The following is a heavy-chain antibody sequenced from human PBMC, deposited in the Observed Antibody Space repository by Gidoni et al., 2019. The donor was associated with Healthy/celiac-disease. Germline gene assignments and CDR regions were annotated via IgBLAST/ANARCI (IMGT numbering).Heavy chain of an antibody. J-gene: IGHJ4*02. CDR2: IYHSGST. D-gene: IGHD6-19*01. Sequence: QLQLQESGPGLVKPSQTLSLPCAGPGGPISRGGYSWSWIRQPPGKGLGWIGYIYHSGSTYYNPSLKSRVTISVDRSKNQFSLKLSSVTAADTAVYYCARENGIAVAGYFDYWGQGTLVTVSS. V-gene: IGHV4-30-2*01. CDR3: ARENGIAVAGYFDY. CDR1: GGPISRGGYS.